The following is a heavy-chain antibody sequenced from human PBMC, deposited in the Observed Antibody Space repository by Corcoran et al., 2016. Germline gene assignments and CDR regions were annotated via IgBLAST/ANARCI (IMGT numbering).Heavy chain of an antibody. V-gene: IGHV4-39*07. J-gene: IGHJ6*02. CDR2: IYYSGST. D-gene: IGHD1-7*01. CDR1: GGSISSSRYY. CDR3: ARDGNWNYVGYGMDV. Sequence: QLQLQESGPGLVKPSETLSLTCTVSGGSISSSRYYWGWIRQPPGKGLEWIGSIYYSGSTYYNPSLKSRVTISVDTSKNQFSLMLSSVTAADTAVYYCARDGNWNYVGYGMDVWGQGTTVTVSS.